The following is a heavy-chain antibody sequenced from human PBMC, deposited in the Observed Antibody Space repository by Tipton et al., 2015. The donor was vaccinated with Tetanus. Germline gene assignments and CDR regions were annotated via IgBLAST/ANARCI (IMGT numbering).Heavy chain of an antibody. Sequence: TLSLTCTVSGGSVRSGDYQWNWIRQPPGKGLEWLAYISYSGSTNSNYALKSRITISRDTSKNQISLKLTSVTAADTALYYCARANYEIPKKGPFDSWGPGSLVIVSS. CDR2: ISYSGST. CDR3: ARANYEIPKKGPFDS. D-gene: IGHD3-3*01. J-gene: IGHJ4*02. V-gene: IGHV4-61*08. CDR1: GGSVRSGDYQ.